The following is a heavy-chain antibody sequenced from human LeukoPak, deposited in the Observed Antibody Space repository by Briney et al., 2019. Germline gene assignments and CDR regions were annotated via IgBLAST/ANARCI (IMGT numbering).Heavy chain of an antibody. V-gene: IGHV4-59*01. CDR3: ARSKWGYAFDI. D-gene: IGHD1-26*01. CDR2: IYYSGST. CDR1: GGSISSYY. Sequence: SETLSLTCTVSGGSISSYYWSWTRQPPGKGLEWIGYIYYSGSTNYNPSPKSRVTISLDTSKNQFSLKLSSVTAADTAVYYCARSKWGYAFDIWGQETMVTVSS. J-gene: IGHJ3*02.